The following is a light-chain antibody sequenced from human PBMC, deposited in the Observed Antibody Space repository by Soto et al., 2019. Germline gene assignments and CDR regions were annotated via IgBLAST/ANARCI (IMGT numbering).Light chain of an antibody. CDR3: QQLNRFPRT. CDR2: SAS. V-gene: IGKV1-9*01. J-gene: IGKJ1*01. CDR1: QDISSY. Sequence: DIQLTQSPSFLSASVGDRVTITCRASQDISSYLAWYQQRPGKVPRFLTHSASTLQRAVSSRFSATGSGTTFTLTISSLQPEDIATYYCQQLNRFPRTFGQGTKVEV.